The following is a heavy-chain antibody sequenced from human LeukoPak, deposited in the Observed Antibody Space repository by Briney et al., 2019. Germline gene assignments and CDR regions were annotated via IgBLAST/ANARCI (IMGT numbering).Heavy chain of an antibody. CDR3: KRDRDDSSVLHYFDY. D-gene: IGHD3-22*01. J-gene: IGHJ4*02. V-gene: IGHV3-66*02. Sequence: PGGSLRLSCAASGFTVNTHFMSWVRQAPGKGLEWVSVLYHGDRTYYADSVKGRFTISRDSSKNTVYLQMQNLRAEDTAVYYCKRDRDDSSVLHYFDYWGQGALVTVSS. CDR2: LYHGDRT. CDR1: GFTVNTHF.